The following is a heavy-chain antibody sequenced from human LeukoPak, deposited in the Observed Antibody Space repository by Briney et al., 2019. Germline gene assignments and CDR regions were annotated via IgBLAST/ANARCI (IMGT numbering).Heavy chain of an antibody. CDR1: GYTFTSYA. Sequence: ASVTVSCKASGYTFTSYAMHWVRQAPGQRLEWMGWINAGNGNTKYSQKFQGRVTITRDTSASTAYMELSSLRSEDTAVYYCARDRWSRGIAAAGTSEDYWGQGTLVTVSS. D-gene: IGHD6-13*01. CDR2: INAGNGNT. J-gene: IGHJ4*02. V-gene: IGHV1-3*01. CDR3: ARDRWSRGIAAAGTSEDY.